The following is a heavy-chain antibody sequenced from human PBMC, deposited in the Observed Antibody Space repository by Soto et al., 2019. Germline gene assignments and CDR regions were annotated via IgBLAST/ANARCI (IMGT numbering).Heavy chain of an antibody. Sequence: PSETLSLTCTVSGGSISSYYWSWIRQPPGKGLERIGYIYYSGSTNYNPSLKSRVTKSVDTSKNQFSLKLSSVTAADTAVYYCARGQKSAADHVGFDYWGQGTLVTAPQ. D-gene: IGHD6-13*01. CDR2: IYYSGST. CDR1: GGSISSYY. CDR3: ARGQKSAADHVGFDY. V-gene: IGHV4-59*01. J-gene: IGHJ4*02.